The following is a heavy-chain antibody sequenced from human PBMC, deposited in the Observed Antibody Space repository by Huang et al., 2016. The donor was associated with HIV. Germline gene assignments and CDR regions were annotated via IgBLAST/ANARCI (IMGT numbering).Heavy chain of an antibody. CDR1: GGSISSHH. Sequence: QVLVQESGPGLAKPSETLSLTCTVSGGSISSHHWSWIRQAPGKGLEWNGTRLYSGCTKTNPSLKSRVSIPVATAMSQSSLRLASVTAADSAVYFCARVARGPNWYFDFWGRGTLVTVSS. CDR3: ARVARGPNWYFDF. J-gene: IGHJ2*01. D-gene: IGHD2-15*01. CDR2: RLYSGCT. V-gene: IGHV4-59*11.